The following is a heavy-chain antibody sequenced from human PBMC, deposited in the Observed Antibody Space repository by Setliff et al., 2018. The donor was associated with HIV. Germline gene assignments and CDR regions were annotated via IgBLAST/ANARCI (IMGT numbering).Heavy chain of an antibody. Sequence: PSETLSLTCTVSGGSINSGGYYWVWIRQPALKGLEWIGRIYTSGLTNYNPSLKSRVTISVDTSKNQVSLKLSSVTASDTAVYYCAKDIPGPAINSGRIKNWFDPWGEGTLVTVS. V-gene: IGHV4-61*02. D-gene: IGHD6-19*01. CDR3: AKDIPGPAINSGRIKNWFDP. CDR2: IYTSGLT. J-gene: IGHJ5*02. CDR1: GGSINSGGYY.